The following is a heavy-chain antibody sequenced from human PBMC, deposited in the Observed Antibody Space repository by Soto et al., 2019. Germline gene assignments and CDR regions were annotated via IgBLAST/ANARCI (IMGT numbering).Heavy chain of an antibody. V-gene: IGHV4-61*01. D-gene: IGHD5-12*01. CDR1: GGSVSSGSYY. CDR2: IYYSGST. CDR3: ARLPPWNFDY. Sequence: PSETLSLTCTVSGGSVSSGSYYWSWIRQPPGKGLEWIGYIYYSGSTNYNPSLKSRVTISVDTSKNQFSLKLSSVTAADTAVYYCARLPPWNFDYWGQGTLVTVSS. J-gene: IGHJ4*02.